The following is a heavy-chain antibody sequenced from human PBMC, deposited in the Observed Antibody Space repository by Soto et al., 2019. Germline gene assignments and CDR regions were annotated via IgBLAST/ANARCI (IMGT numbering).Heavy chain of an antibody. J-gene: IGHJ4*02. Sequence: SQTLSLTWTVAGGSINSYYGSWIRRPPGKGLEWIGNIYYTGSTNYNPSLKSRVTISVDTSKNQFSLKLNSVSAADTAVYYWARVDTAMFIDYWGQGTLVTVSS. CDR3: ARVDTAMFIDY. V-gene: IGHV4-59*01. D-gene: IGHD5-18*01. CDR2: IYYTGST. CDR1: GGSINSYY.